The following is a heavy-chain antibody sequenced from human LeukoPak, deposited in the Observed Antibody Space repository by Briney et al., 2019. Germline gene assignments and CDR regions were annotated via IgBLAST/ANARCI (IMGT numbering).Heavy chain of an antibody. J-gene: IGHJ4*02. CDR1: GFTFSRYA. V-gene: IGHV3-23*01. D-gene: IGHD6-19*01. Sequence: GGSLRLSCAASGFTFSRYAMTWVRQAPGKGLEWVSSIGPSNGTTYYAESVKGRFTISRDNSENTLYLQLNSLRAGDTAIYYCVKRSTSGWFYFDYWGQGTLVTVSS. CDR3: VKRSTSGWFYFDY. CDR2: IGPSNGTT.